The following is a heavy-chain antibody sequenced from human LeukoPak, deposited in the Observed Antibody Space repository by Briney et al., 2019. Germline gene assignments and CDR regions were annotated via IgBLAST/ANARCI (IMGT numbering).Heavy chain of an antibody. Sequence: ASGKVSCKASGYTFTSYDINWVRQATGQGLEWMGWTNPDSGNTGYAQKFQGRVTMTRNTSISTAYMELSSLRSEDTAVYYCARGPYCRSMSCPYWFDPWGQGTLVTVSS. V-gene: IGHV1-8*01. D-gene: IGHD2-2*01. J-gene: IGHJ5*02. CDR1: GYTFTSYD. CDR3: ARGPYCRSMSCPYWFDP. CDR2: TNPDSGNT.